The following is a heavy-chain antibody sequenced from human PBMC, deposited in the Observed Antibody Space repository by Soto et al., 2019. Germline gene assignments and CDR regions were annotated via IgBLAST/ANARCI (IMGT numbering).Heavy chain of an antibody. CDR3: ARESGGATATLDYYYFYMDV. J-gene: IGHJ6*03. CDR1: GDSFNDYY. Sequence: QVQLVQSGAEVRKPGASVTVSCRSSGDSFNDYYIHWVRQAPGQGFEWMGWINPNGGVTKYAQKSQGWGSMTRDTSIRTVYMQLSRLRSDDTAVYYCARESGGATATLDYYYFYMDVWGTGTTVTVSS. CDR2: INPNGGVT. V-gene: IGHV1-2*04. D-gene: IGHD5-12*01.